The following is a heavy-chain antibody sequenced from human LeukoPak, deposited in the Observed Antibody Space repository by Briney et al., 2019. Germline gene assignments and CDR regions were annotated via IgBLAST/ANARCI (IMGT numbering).Heavy chain of an antibody. Sequence: SVKVSCKASGGTFSSYAISWVRQAPGQGLEWMGGIIPIFGTANYAQKFQGRVTITTDESTSTAYMGLSSLRSEDTAVDYCARAVVPAAKAYYYYMDVWGKGTTVTVSS. CDR3: ARAVVPAAKAYYYYMDV. CDR1: GGTFSSYA. J-gene: IGHJ6*03. D-gene: IGHD2-2*01. V-gene: IGHV1-69*05. CDR2: IIPIFGTA.